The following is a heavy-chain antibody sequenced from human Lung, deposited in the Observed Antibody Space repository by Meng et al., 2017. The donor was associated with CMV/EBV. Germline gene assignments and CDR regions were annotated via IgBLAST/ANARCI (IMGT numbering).Heavy chain of an antibody. CDR2: VYHTGST. V-gene: IGHV4-4*02. D-gene: IGHD2-15*01. CDR1: GGSISTSDW. J-gene: IGHJ4*02. Sequence: SXTXSLXCAVSGGSISTSDWWSWVRQPPGKRLEWIGEVYHTGSTNYNPSLKSRVIISVNMYKNQFSLNLSSVNAADTAVYYCARDSPGGYEGYWRKGILVTVS. CDR3: ARDSPGGYEGY.